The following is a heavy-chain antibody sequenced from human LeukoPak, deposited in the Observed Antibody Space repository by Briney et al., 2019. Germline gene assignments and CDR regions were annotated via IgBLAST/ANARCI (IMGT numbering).Heavy chain of an antibody. V-gene: IGHV4-59*01. CDR2: IYYSGST. D-gene: IGHD3-22*01. Sequence: SETLSLTCTVSGGSISSYYWSWIRQPPGKGLEWIGYIYYSGSTNYNPSLKSRVTISVDTSKNQFSLKLSSVTAADTAVYYCARVWAGSSSGYLNWFDPWGQGTLVTVSS. J-gene: IGHJ5*02. CDR1: GGSISSYY. CDR3: ARVWAGSSSGYLNWFDP.